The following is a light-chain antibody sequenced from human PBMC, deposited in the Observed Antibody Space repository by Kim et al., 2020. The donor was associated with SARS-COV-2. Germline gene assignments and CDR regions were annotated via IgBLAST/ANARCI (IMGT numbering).Light chain of an antibody. J-gene: IGLJ2*01. CDR3: QAWDSSTAVV. V-gene: IGLV3-1*01. CDR1: KLGDKY. Sequence: VSPGQTASITCSGDKLGDKYACWYQQKPGQSPVLVIYQDSKRPSGIPERFSGSNSGNTATLTISGTQAMDEAVYYCQAWDSSTAVVFGGGTQLTVL. CDR2: QDS.